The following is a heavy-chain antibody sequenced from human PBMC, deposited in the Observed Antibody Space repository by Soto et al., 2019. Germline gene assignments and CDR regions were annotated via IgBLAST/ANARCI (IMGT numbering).Heavy chain of an antibody. CDR1: GFTFSSYA. Sequence: PGGSLRLSCAASGFTFSSYAMSWVRQAPGKGLEWVSAISGSGGSTYYADSVKGRFTISRDNSKNTLYLQMNSLRAEDTAVYYCAKDPHPPDRYCSSTSCYADYWGQGTLVTVSS. V-gene: IGHV3-23*01. CDR2: ISGSGGST. CDR3: AKDPHPPDRYCSSTSCYADY. J-gene: IGHJ4*02. D-gene: IGHD2-2*01.